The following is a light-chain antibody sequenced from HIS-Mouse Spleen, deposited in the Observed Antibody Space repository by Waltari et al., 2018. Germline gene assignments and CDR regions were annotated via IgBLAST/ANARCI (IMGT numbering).Light chain of an antibody. J-gene: IGLJ3*02. CDR2: EVS. V-gene: IGLV2-14*01. Sequence: QSALTQPASVSGSPGQSITISCTGTSRAVGGYNYVSWYQQHPGKAPKLMIYEVSNRPSGVSNRFSVSKSGNTASLTISGLQAEDEADYYCSSYTSSSTWVFGGGTKLTVL. CDR1: SRAVGGYNY. CDR3: SSYTSSSTWV.